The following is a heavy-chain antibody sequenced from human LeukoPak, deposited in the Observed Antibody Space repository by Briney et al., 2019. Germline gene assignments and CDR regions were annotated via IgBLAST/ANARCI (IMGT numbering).Heavy chain of an antibody. CDR2: ISGSGGST. CDR3: AKVRLRYCSSTSCYYFDY. J-gene: IGHJ4*02. Sequence: PGGSLRLSCAASGFTFSSYAMSWVRQAPGKGLEWVSAISGSGGSTYYADSVKGRFTISRDNSKNTLDLQMNSLRAEDTAVYYCAKVRLRYCSSTSCYYFDYWGQGTLVTVSS. D-gene: IGHD2-2*01. CDR1: GFTFSSYA. V-gene: IGHV3-23*01.